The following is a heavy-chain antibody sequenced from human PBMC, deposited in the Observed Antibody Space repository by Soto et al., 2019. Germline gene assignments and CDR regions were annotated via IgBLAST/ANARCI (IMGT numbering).Heavy chain of an antibody. J-gene: IGHJ5*02. Sequence: ASVKISCKASGYTFTSNDIYWLRQATGQGLEWMGWMNPNTGDSNSGEKLQGRLRMTRNTSITIAYMELSSLTSEVTSVYFCGRGRPGAGIKQSWLGPCGKRTMVTVCS. CDR1: GYTFTSND. D-gene: IGHD6-13*01. V-gene: IGHV1-8*01. CDR2: MNPNTGDS. CDR3: GRGRPGAGIKQSWLGP.